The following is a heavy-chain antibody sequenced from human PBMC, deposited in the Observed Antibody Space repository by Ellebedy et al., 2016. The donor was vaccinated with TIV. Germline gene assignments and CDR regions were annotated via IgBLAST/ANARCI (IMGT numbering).Heavy chain of an antibody. CDR1: GFTFSYYS. J-gene: IGHJ4*02. CDR2: ISHDGSNK. V-gene: IGHV3-30*09. D-gene: IGHD6-13*01. CDR3: TRGSSSRGYFDS. Sequence: GGSLRLXCAASGFTFSYYSMRWVRQAPGKGLEWVAVISHDGSNKYHAESVKGRFAISRDDSKNTLYLQMNTLRTEDTAVYFCTRGSSSRGYFDSWGQGTLVTVSS.